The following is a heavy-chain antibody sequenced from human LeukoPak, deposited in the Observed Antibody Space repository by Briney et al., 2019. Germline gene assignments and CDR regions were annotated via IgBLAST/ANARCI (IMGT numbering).Heavy chain of an antibody. CDR3: AHHYYDSSGPIPWFDP. J-gene: IGHJ5*02. V-gene: IGHV4-39*01. Sequence: SETLSLTCTVSGGSISSSSYYWGWIRQPPGKGLEWIGSIYYSGSTYYNLSLKSRVTISVDTSKNQFSLKLSSVTATDTAVYYCAHHYYDSSGPIPWFDPWGQGTLVTVSS. CDR2: IYYSGST. D-gene: IGHD3-22*01. CDR1: GGSISSSSYY.